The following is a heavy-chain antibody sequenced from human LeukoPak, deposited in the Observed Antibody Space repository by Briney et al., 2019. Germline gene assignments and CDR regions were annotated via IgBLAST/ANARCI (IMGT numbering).Heavy chain of an antibody. CDR1: GFTVSSSY. Sequence: PGGSLRLSCAASGFTVSSSYMSWVRQAPGKGLEWVSVLYSGGSTYYAESVKGRFTISRDNSKNTLYLQMNSLRAEDTAVYYCARSHRGSNSLSFDIWGQGTKVTVSS. CDR3: ARSHRGSNSLSFDI. V-gene: IGHV3-53*01. J-gene: IGHJ3*02. CDR2: LYSGGST. D-gene: IGHD1-26*01.